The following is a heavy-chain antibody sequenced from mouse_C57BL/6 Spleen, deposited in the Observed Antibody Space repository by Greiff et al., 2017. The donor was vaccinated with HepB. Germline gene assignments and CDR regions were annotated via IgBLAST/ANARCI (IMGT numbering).Heavy chain of an antibody. Sequence: EVQLQQSGPELVKPGASVKISCKASGYTFTDYYMNWVKQSHGKSLEWIGDINPNNGGTSYNQKFKGKATLTVDKSSSTAYMELRSLTSEDSAVYYCARDEGDYWGQGTTLTVSS. CDR3: ARDEGDY. V-gene: IGHV1-26*01. J-gene: IGHJ2*01. CDR1: GYTFTDYY. CDR2: INPNNGGT.